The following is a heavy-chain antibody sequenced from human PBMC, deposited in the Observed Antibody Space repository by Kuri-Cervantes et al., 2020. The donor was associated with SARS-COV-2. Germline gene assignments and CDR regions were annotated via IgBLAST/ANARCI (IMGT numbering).Heavy chain of an antibody. D-gene: IGHD6-13*01. J-gene: IGHJ4*02. CDR2: ISSSSSYI. CDR3: ARDFLLLAAQDY. CDR1: GFTSSSYS. V-gene: IGHV3-21*01. Sequence: GGSLRLSCAASGFTSSSYSMNWVRQAPGKGLEWVSSISSSSSYIYYADSVKGRFTISRDNAKNSLYLQMNSLRAEDTAVYYCARDFLLLAAQDYWGQGTLVTVSS.